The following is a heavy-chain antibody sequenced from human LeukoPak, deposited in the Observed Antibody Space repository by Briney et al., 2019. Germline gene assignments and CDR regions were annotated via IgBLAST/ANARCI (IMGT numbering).Heavy chain of an antibody. D-gene: IGHD6-13*01. CDR2: VDGGGGGT. J-gene: IGHJ4*02. V-gene: IGHV3-23*01. CDR3: AKQSAGSAAWYSLHYDF. CDR1: GFTFSSYT. Sequence: GGSLRLSCAASGFTFSSYTMSWVRQAPGRGLEWVSSVDGGGGGTYYADSVKGRFTISRDNSKDTLYLQMNGLRAEDTAVYFCAKQSAGSAAWYSLHYDFWGQGTLVTVSS.